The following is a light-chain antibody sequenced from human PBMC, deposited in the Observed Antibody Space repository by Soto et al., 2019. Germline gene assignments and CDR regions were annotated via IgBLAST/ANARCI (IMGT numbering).Light chain of an antibody. V-gene: IGKV3-15*01. CDR2: GAS. CDR1: ESVSIN. J-gene: IGKJ1*01. CDR3: QQYNKWPRGT. Sequence: ETVMTQSPATLSVSPVERATLSCRASESVSINLAWYQQKPGQAPRLLIYGASTRATGIPARFSGSGSGTEFTLTISSLQSEDFAVYYCQQYNKWPRGTFGQGTKVEIK.